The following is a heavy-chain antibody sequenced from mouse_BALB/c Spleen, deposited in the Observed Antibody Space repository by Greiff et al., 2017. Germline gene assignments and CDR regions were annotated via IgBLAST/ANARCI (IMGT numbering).Heavy chain of an antibody. Sequence: DVHLVESGGGLVKPGGSLKLSCAASGFTFSDYYMYWVRQTPEKRLEWVATISDGGSYTYYPDSVKGRFTIDRDNAKNNLYLQMSSLKSEETAMYYCARDSYFAYWGQGTLVTVSA. CDR3: ARDSYFAY. V-gene: IGHV5-4*02. J-gene: IGHJ3*01. CDR1: GFTFSDYY. CDR2: ISDGGSYT.